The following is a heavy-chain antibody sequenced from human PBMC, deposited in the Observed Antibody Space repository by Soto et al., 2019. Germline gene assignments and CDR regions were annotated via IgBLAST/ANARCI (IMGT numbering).Heavy chain of an antibody. J-gene: IGHJ4*02. CDR2: IDPSDSQT. CDR3: ARQIYDSDTGPNFQYYFDS. Sequence: PGESLKISCKGSGYSFAGYWITWVRQKPGKGLEWMGRIDPSDSQTYYSPSFRGHVTISATKSITTVFLQWSSLRASDTTMYYCARQIYDSDTGPNFQYYFDSWGQGTPVTVSS. CDR1: GYSFAGYW. V-gene: IGHV5-10-1*01. D-gene: IGHD3-22*01.